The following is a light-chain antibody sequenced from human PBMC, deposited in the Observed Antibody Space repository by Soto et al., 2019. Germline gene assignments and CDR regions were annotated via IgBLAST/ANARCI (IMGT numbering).Light chain of an antibody. CDR3: SSYGGNSNVL. CDR2: DVT. J-gene: IGLJ2*01. V-gene: IGLV2-8*01. Sequence: QSVLTQPPSASGSPGQSVTISCTGTSSDVGGYESVSWYQQHPGKAPKLMIYDVTRRPSGVPDRFSGSKSGNTASLTVSGLQAEDEADYYCSSYGGNSNVLFGGGTKLTVL. CDR1: SSDVGGYES.